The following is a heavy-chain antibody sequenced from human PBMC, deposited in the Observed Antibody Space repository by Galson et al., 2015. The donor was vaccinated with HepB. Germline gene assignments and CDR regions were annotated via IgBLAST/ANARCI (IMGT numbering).Heavy chain of an antibody. Sequence: SLRLSCAASGFTFSSYGMHWVRQAPGKGLEWVAVIWYDGSNKYYADSVKGRFTISRDNSKNTLYLQMNSLRAEDTAVYYCARGLLYGSGSYYDYWGQGTPVTVSS. CDR2: IWYDGSNK. CDR3: ARGLLYGSGSYYDY. CDR1: GFTFSSYG. J-gene: IGHJ4*02. D-gene: IGHD3-10*01. V-gene: IGHV3-33*01.